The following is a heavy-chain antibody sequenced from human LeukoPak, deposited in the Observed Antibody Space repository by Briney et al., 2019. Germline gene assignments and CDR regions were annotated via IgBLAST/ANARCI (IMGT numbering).Heavy chain of an antibody. J-gene: IGHJ4*02. CDR2: IWYDGSNK. CDR3: ARGLLFGDY. Sequence: GRFLRLSCAASGFTFSSYGMHWVRQAPGKGLKWVAVIWYDGSNKYYADSVKGRFTISRDNSKNTLYLQMNSLRAEDTAVYYCARGLLFGDYWGQGTLVTVSS. D-gene: IGHD3-10*01. CDR1: GFTFSSYG. V-gene: IGHV3-33*01.